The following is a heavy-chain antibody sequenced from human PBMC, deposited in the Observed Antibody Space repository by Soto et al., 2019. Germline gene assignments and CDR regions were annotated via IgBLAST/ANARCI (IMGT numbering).Heavy chain of an antibody. CDR3: ANHYYSGYDSGFDP. Sequence: GSLRLSCAASGFTFSSYAMSWVRQAPGKGLEWASAISGSGGSTYYADSVKGRFTISRDNSKNTLYLQMNSLRAEDTAVYYCANHYYSGYDSGFDPWGQGTLVTVSS. V-gene: IGHV3-23*01. J-gene: IGHJ5*02. CDR1: GFTFSSYA. D-gene: IGHD5-12*01. CDR2: ISGSGGST.